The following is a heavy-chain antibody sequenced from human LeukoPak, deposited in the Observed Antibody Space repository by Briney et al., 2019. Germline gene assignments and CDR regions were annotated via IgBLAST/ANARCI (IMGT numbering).Heavy chain of an antibody. CDR1: GFTFSSYS. J-gene: IGHJ4*02. CDR3: TRAVAAADFSPGY. Sequence: GGSLRLSCAASGFTFSSYSMNWVRQAPGKGLEWVSCITGSSSYIYYADSVKGRFTISRDNAKNSVYLQMNSLRAEDTAVYYCTRAVAAADFSPGYWGQGTLVTVSS. V-gene: IGHV3-21*01. D-gene: IGHD6-13*01. CDR2: ITGSSSYI.